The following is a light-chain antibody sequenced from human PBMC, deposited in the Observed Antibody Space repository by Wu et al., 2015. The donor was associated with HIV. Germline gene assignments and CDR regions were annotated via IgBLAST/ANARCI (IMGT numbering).Light chain of an antibody. J-gene: IGKJ4*01. CDR1: QSVTANY. CDR2: DTS. V-gene: IGKV3-20*01. Sequence: EIVLTQSPGTLSLSPGERATLSCRASQSVTANYLAWYQQEPGQAPRLLIYDTSTGATGLPDRFSGSGSGTDFTLTISRLEPEDFAVYYCQQYGDSHLTFGGGTKIEIK. CDR3: QQYGDSHLT.